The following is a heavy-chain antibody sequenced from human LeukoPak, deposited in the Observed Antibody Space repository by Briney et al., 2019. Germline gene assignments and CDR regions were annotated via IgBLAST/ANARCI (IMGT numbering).Heavy chain of an antibody. J-gene: IGHJ4*02. Sequence: ASVRVSCKASGYNFLSYGISWVRQAPGQGLEWMGWISAYNGNTNYAQKLQGRVTMTTDTSTSTAYMELRSLRSDDTAVYYCARGPEGMYFDYWGQGTLVTVSS. V-gene: IGHV1-18*01. CDR3: ARGPEGMYFDY. CDR2: ISAYNGNT. CDR1: GYNFLSYG.